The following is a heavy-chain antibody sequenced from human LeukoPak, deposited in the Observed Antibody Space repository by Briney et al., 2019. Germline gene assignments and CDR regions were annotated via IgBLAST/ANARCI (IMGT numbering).Heavy chain of an antibody. CDR3: ARDFMVAGRFWFDP. D-gene: IGHD4/OR15-4a*01. J-gene: IGHJ5*02. CDR2: IYASNGAT. Sequence: PSETLSLTCTVSSGSVNSDGYYWNWIRQPAGKGLEWLGRIYASNGATNYNPSLKSRVTISLDRSKNQISLRLTSVTAADTALYYCARDFMVAGRFWFDPWGQGTLVTVSS. CDR1: SGSVNSDGYY. V-gene: IGHV4-61*02.